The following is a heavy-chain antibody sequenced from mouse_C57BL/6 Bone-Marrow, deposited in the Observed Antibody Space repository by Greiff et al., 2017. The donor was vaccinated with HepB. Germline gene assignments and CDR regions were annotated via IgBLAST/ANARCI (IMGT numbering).Heavy chain of an antibody. Sequence: QVQLKQSGAELVRPGTSVKVSCKASGYAFTNYLIEWVKQRPGQGLEWIGVINPGSGGTNYNEKFKGKATLTADKSSSTAYMQLSSLTSEDSAVYFCARSPSYDYDRYFDVWGTGTTVTVSS. CDR2: INPGSGGT. J-gene: IGHJ1*03. D-gene: IGHD2-4*01. CDR1: GYAFTNYL. CDR3: ARSPSYDYDRYFDV. V-gene: IGHV1-54*01.